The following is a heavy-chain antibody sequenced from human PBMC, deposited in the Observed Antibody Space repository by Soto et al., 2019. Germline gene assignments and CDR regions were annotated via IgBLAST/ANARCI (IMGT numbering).Heavy chain of an antibody. D-gene: IGHD3-22*01. CDR1: GGSINSADSY. J-gene: IGHJ4*02. CDR2: SHYSGSS. Sequence: SETLSLTCTVSGGSINSADSYWSWIRQPPGRGLEWIGSSHYSGSSYSNPSLKSRVAISVDSSKSQSSLRVTSVTAADTAVYYCARLLQITMRVVIFDSWGQGTLVT. V-gene: IGHV4-30-4*01. CDR3: ARLLQITMRVVIFDS.